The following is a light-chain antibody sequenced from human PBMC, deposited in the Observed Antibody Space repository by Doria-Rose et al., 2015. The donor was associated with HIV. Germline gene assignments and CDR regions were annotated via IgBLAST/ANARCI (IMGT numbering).Light chain of an antibody. Sequence: LTQSPGTLSLSPGERATLSCRASQSFSSTYLAWYQQKPGQAPSPLIYDGSTRATGIPDRFSASGSGTDFTLTINRLEPEDFALYYCHQYGTSWTFGQGTKGEI. J-gene: IGKJ1*01. CDR2: DGS. CDR1: QSFSSTY. CDR3: HQYGTSWT. V-gene: IGKV3-20*01.